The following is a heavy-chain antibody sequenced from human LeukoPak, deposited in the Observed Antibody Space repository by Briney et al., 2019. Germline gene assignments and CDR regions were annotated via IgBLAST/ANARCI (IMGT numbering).Heavy chain of an antibody. V-gene: IGHV4-39*01. CDR3: ARHRIPGSSGYYPC. CDR1: GGSISSSGYY. CDR2: IYYSGST. Sequence: PSETLSLTCTVSGGSISSSGYYWGWIRQPPGKGLEWIGSIYYSGSTYYNPSLKSRVTISVDTSNTQFSLKLSSVTAADTAVYYCARHRIPGSSGYYPCWGQGTLVTVTS. D-gene: IGHD3-22*01. J-gene: IGHJ4*02.